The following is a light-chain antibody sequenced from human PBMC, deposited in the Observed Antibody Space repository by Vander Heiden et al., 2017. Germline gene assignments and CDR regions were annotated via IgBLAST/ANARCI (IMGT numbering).Light chain of an antibody. CDR3: QTWATGIQV. CDR1: SGHSSYA. J-gene: IGLJ3*02. CDR2: VNNDGSH. V-gene: IGLV4-69*01. Sequence: QLALTQSPSASASLGASVKFTCTLSSGHSSYAIAWHQQQPDKGPRYLMKVNNDGSHTKGDGIPDRFSGSSSGAERYLIISSLQSDDEADYYCQTWATGIQVFGGGTKLTVL.